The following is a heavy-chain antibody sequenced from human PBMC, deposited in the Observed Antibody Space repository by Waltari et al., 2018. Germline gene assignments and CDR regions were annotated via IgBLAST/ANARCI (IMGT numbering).Heavy chain of an antibody. CDR1: GFTFSSYA. CDR3: AKDLGWSWIEGAFDS. CDR2: ISGRGGST. D-gene: IGHD3-10*01. V-gene: IGHV3-23*01. Sequence: EVQLLESGGGLVQPGGSLRLSCAASGFTFSSYAMSWVRQAPGKGLEWVSAISGRGGSTYYADSVKGRFTISRDNSKNTLYLQMNSLRAEDTAVYYCAKDLGWSWIEGAFDSWGQGTMVTVSS. J-gene: IGHJ3*02.